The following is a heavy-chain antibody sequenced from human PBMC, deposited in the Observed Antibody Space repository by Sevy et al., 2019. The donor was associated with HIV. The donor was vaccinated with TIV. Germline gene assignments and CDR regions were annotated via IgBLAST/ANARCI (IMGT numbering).Heavy chain of an antibody. CDR3: ARKNSDLNYYGSAFNWFDP. CDR1: GFTFSSYS. J-gene: IGHJ5*02. V-gene: IGHV3-48*02. CDR2: ISSSSTI. Sequence: GGSLRLSCAASGFTFSSYSMNWVRQAPGKGLEWVSYISSSSTIYYADSVKGRFTISRDNAKNSLYLQMNSLRDEDTAVYYCARKNSDLNYYGSAFNWFDPWGQGTLVTVSS. D-gene: IGHD3-10*01.